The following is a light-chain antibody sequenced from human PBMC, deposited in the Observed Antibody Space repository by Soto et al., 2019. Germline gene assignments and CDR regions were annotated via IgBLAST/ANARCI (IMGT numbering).Light chain of an antibody. V-gene: IGKV3D-15*01. CDR1: QSLINF. CDR2: GAS. Sequence: EIVLTQSPGTLSLSPGERATLSCRASQSLINFVAWYQHKPGQAPRLLIYGASNRATGIPDRFSGSGSGTDFTLTISSLQSEDFAVYYCQHYNYWPYTFGQGTKVDIK. J-gene: IGKJ2*01. CDR3: QHYNYWPYT.